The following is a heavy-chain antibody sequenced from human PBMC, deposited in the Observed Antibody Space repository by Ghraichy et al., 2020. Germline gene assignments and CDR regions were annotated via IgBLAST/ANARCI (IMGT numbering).Heavy chain of an antibody. J-gene: IGHJ4*02. D-gene: IGHD3-10*01. CDR3: ARGSRYYGSGSYHFDY. CDR1: GFTFSSYD. V-gene: IGHV3-13*05. Sequence: LSLTCAASGFTFSSYDMHWVRQATGKGLEWVSAIGTAGDPYYPGSVKGRFTISRENAKNSLYLQMNSLRAGDTAVYYCARGSRYYGSGSYHFDYWGQGTLVTVSS. CDR2: IGTAGDP.